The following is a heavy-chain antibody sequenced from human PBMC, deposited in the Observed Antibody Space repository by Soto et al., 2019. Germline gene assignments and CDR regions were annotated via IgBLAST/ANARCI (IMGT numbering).Heavy chain of an antibody. J-gene: IGHJ4*02. D-gene: IGHD3-22*01. CDR3: ARGYYYDSSGYLLFDY. CDR2: INYSGST. Sequence: SETLSLTCTVSGGSISSYYWSWIRQPPGKGLEWIGYINYSGSTNYNPSLKSRVTISVDTSKNQLSLKLSSVTAADTAVYYCARGYYYDSSGYLLFDYWGQGTLVTVSS. CDR1: GGSISSYY. V-gene: IGHV4-59*01.